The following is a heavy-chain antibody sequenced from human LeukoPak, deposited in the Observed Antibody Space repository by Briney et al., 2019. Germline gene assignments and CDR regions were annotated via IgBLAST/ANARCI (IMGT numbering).Heavy chain of an antibody. CDR1: GGSISSYY. CDR3: ARVPYRTGYDY. V-gene: IGHV4-59*01. Sequence: PSETLSLTCTVSGGSISSYYWSWIRQPPRKGLEWIGYIYYSGSTNYNPSLKSRVTISVDTSKNQFSLKLSSVTAADTAVYYCARVPYRTGYDYWGQGNLVTVSS. D-gene: IGHD3-9*01. J-gene: IGHJ4*02. CDR2: IYYSGST.